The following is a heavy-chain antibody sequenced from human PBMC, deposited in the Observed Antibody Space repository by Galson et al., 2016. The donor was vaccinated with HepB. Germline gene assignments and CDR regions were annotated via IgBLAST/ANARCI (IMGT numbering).Heavy chain of an antibody. CDR1: GFTFADYW. V-gene: IGHV3-7*03. CDR3: ARGGYPDY. CDR2: INHDGSEK. D-gene: IGHD2-15*01. J-gene: IGHJ4*02. Sequence: SLRLSCAASGFTFADYWMTWVRQAPGKGLEWVANINHDGSEKYFVDSVKGRFIMSRDNAKDSVSLQMNDLRAEDTAVYYCARGGYPDYWGQGTLVTVSS.